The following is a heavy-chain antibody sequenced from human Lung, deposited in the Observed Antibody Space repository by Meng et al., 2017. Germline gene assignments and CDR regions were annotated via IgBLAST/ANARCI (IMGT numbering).Heavy chain of an antibody. V-gene: IGHV4-34*01. J-gene: IGHJ4*02. Sequence: VQLQHWGAGLWKPSETLSLTCVVSGGSFSDYYWSWIRQPPGKGLEWIGEINHSGSTNYNPSLESRATISVDTSQNNLSLKLSSVTAADSAVYYCARGPTTMAHDFDYWGQGTLVTVSS. CDR3: ARGPTTMAHDFDY. CDR2: INHSGST. CDR1: GGSFSDYY. D-gene: IGHD4-11*01.